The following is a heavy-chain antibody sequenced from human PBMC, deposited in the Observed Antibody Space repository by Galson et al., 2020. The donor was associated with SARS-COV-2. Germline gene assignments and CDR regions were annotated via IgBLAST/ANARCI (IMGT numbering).Heavy chain of an antibody. J-gene: IGHJ5*02. CDR2: ISYDGSNK. CDR1: GFTFSSYA. D-gene: IGHD3-22*01. Sequence: GESLKISCAASGFTFSSYAMHWVRQAPGKGLEWVAVISYDGSNKYYADSVKGRFTISRDNSKNTLYLQMNSLRAEDTAVYYCARDSSHYYDSSGYYNWFDPWGQGTLVTVSS. CDR3: ARDSSHYYDSSGYYNWFDP. V-gene: IGHV3-30*01.